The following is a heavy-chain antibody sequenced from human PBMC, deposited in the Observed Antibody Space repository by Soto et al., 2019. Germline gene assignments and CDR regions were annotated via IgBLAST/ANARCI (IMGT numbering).Heavy chain of an antibody. CDR3: ARDSPIGSAFSGYDAIDY. V-gene: IGHV1-69*08. Sequence: QVQLVQSGAEVKKPGSSVKVSCKASGGAFTNDIITWVRQATGQGLEWVGRIIPLLDIPTYAQKFQGRVTITEHKSKRTAFMELNSLISEDPAVYYCARDSPIGSAFSGYDAIDYWGQGTLVTVSS. CDR2: IIPLLDIP. CDR1: GGAFTNDI. J-gene: IGHJ4*02. D-gene: IGHD5-12*01.